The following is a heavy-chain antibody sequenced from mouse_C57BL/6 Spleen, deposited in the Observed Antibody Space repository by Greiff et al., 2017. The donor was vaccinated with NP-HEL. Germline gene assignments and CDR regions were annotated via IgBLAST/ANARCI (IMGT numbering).Heavy chain of an antibody. CDR3: TRDYGEHY. V-gene: IGHV1-15*01. D-gene: IGHD1-1*01. Sequence: VKLVESGAELVRPGASVTLSCKASGYTFTDYEMHWVKQTPVHGLEWIGAIDPETGGTAYNQKFKGKAILTADKSSSTAYMELRSLTSEDSAVYYCTRDYGEHYWGQGTTLTVSS. J-gene: IGHJ2*01. CDR2: IDPETGGT. CDR1: GYTFTDYE.